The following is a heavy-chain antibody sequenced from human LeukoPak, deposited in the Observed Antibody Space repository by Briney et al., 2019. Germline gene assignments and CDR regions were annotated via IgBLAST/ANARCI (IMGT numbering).Heavy chain of an antibody. CDR3: TRGRDTTGYFVY. CDR2: IDTNTGNP. J-gene: IGHJ4*02. D-gene: IGHD3-22*01. V-gene: IGHV7-4-1*02. Sequence: ASVKVSCKASGYTFTSYGISWVRQAPGQGLEWMGWIDTNTGNPTYAQGFAGRFVFSLDTSVTTTYLQISSLRAEDTAVYYCTRGRDTTGYFVYWGQGTLVTVSS. CDR1: GYTFTSYG.